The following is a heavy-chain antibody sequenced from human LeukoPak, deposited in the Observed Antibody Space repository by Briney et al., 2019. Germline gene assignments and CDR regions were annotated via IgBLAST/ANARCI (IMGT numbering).Heavy chain of an antibody. V-gene: IGHV3-74*01. CDR1: GFTFSRYW. CDR2: IHTDGTNT. D-gene: IGHD3-3*01. J-gene: IGHJ4*02. Sequence: GGSLRLSCAASGFTFSRYWMHWVRQAPGKGLMWVSHIHTDGTNTTYADSVKGRFTISRDNAKNTLYLQMNSLRAEDTAVYYCVRGRGLPITFLGVVYWGRGTLVTVSS. CDR3: VRGRGLPITFLGVVY.